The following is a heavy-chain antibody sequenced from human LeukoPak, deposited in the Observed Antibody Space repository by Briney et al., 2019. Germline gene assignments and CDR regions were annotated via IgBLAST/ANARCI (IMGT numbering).Heavy chain of an antibody. CDR3: AKGDWFDP. Sequence: ASVKLSCTTSGYSFTNYYIHGVRLAPRQGLEWRGWINCNSGDTLYAQKFQGRVTMTRDTSITTAYLDVSSLRYDDTAVYYCAKGDWFDPWGQGTLVTVSS. CDR1: GYSFTNYY. CDR2: INCNSGDT. J-gene: IGHJ5*02. V-gene: IGHV1-2*02.